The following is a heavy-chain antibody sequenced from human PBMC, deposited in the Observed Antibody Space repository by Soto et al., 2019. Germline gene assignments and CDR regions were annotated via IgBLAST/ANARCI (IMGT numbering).Heavy chain of an antibody. CDR2: VSDSGST. V-gene: IGHV4-59*01. CDR3: STTVGQTATRRSFDAFDV. J-gene: IGHJ3*01. CDR1: GASMRSYF. D-gene: IGHD4-4*01. Sequence: QVQLQESGPGLVKPSETLSLACDVSGASMRSYFWTWVRQSPGKGLDWIGSVSDSGSTYYNPSLQSRVSISLDSSATQFSLSLRSVTTADSAVDYCSTTVGQTATRRSFDAFDVWGQGTMVTVSS.